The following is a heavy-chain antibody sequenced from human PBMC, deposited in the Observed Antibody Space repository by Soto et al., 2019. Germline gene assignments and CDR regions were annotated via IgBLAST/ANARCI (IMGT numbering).Heavy chain of an antibody. V-gene: IGHV1-8*01. Sequence: GASVKVSCKASGYTFTSYDINWVRQATGQGLERMGWMNPNSGNTGYAQKFQGRVTMTRNTSISTAYMELSSLRSEDTAVYYCSRGGYYYGSGTPALRDYWGQGTLVTVSS. CDR2: MNPNSGNT. CDR3: SRGGYYYGSGTPALRDY. CDR1: GYTFTSYD. J-gene: IGHJ4*02. D-gene: IGHD3-10*01.